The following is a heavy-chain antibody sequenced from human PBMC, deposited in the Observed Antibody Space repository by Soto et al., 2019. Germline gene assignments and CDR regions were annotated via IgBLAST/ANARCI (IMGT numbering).Heavy chain of an antibody. J-gene: IGHJ4*02. V-gene: IGHV4-31*03. Sequence: PSETLSLTCTVSGGSISSGGYYWSWIRQHPGKGLEWIGYIYYSGSTYYNPSLKSRVTISVDTSKNQFSLKLSSVTAADTAVYYCARVMRGCGGDCSIVDYWGQGTLVTVS. CDR1: GGSISSGGYY. CDR3: ARVMRGCGGDCSIVDY. CDR2: IYYSGST. D-gene: IGHD2-21*02.